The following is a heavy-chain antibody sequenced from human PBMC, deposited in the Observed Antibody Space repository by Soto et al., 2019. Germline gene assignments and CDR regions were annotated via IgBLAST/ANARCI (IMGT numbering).Heavy chain of an antibody. CDR3: ARVAPLRRSSWYNWFDP. J-gene: IGHJ5*02. CDR1: GGSISSGGYS. V-gene: IGHV4-30-2*01. Sequence: QLQLQESGSGLVKPSQTLSLTCAVSGGSISSGGYSWSWIRQPPGKGLEWIGYIYHSGSTYYNPALTSRVTISVDRSKNQFSLKLSSVTAADTAVYYCARVAPLRRSSWYNWFDPWGQGTLVTVSS. CDR2: IYHSGST. D-gene: IGHD6-13*01.